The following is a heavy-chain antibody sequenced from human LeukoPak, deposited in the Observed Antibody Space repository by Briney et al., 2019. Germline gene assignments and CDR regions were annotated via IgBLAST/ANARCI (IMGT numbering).Heavy chain of an antibody. J-gene: IGHJ3*02. D-gene: IGHD3-10*01. V-gene: IGHV4-4*07. CDR2: IYTSGST. CDR3: ARAKITMVRGVIIDDAFDI. CDR1: GGSISSYY. Sequence: SETLSLTCTVSGGSISSYYWSWIRQPAGKGLEWIGRIYTSGSTNYNPSLKSRVTMSVDTSKNQFSLKLSSVTAADTAVYYCARAKITMVRGVIIDDAFDIWGQGTMVTVSS.